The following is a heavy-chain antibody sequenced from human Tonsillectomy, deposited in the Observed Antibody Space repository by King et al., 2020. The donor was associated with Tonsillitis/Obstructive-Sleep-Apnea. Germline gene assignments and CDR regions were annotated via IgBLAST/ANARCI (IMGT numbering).Heavy chain of an antibody. CDR1: GFTFTNAC. CDR2: IKGKTDGGTT. Sequence: VQLVESGGGLVKPGGSLRLSCAASGFTFTNACMSWVRQAPGKGLEWVGRIKGKTDGGTTDYAAPVKGRFTISRDNSKTTLYLQMNSLKTEDTAVYYCTTDNAGQNDYWAREPWSPSPQ. V-gene: IGHV3-15*01. CDR3: TTDNAGQNDY. J-gene: IGHJ4*02.